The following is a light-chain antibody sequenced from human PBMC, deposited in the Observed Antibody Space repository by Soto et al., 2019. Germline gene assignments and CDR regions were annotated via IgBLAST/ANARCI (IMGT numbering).Light chain of an antibody. CDR3: QQYDSSPWT. Sequence: EIELTQSPATPSLSPGERATLSCRASQSVSSSYLAWYHQIPGQAPRLLIYGASSRATGIPDRFSGSGSGKDFPLTISRLEPEDFAVYYFQQYDSSPWTFGQGTKVEIK. CDR2: GAS. J-gene: IGKJ1*01. CDR1: QSVSSSY. V-gene: IGKV3-20*01.